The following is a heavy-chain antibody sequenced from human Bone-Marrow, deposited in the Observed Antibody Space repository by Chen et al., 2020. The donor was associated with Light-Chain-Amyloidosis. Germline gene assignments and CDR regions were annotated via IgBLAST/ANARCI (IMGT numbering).Heavy chain of an antibody. J-gene: IGHJ4*02. CDR2: INPNSGGT. D-gene: IGHD5-18*01. V-gene: IGHV1-2*02. CDR3: ARGPLNYGYEFLDY. CDR1: GYTFTGYY. Sequence: QVQLAQSGAEVKKPGASVKVSCKASGYTFTGYYIHWVRQAPGQGLEWMGWINPNSGGTNYAQNFQGRVTMTRDTSISTAYMELSRLRFDDTAMYYCARGPLNYGYEFLDYWGQGTLVTVSS.